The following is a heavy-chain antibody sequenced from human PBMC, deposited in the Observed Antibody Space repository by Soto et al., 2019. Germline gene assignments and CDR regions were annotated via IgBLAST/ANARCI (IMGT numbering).Heavy chain of an antibody. CDR3: ARTYASSPYFDY. J-gene: IGHJ4*02. CDR1: GGSIYSGGYY. Sequence: QVQLQESGPGLVKPSQTLSLTCTVSGGSIYSGGYYWSWLRQHPGKGLEWIGYIFYSGTTYYNPSLKSRVTISLDTSKKQFSLKLTSLTAADTDVYYCARTYASSPYFDYWGQGTLVAVSS. CDR2: IFYSGTT. V-gene: IGHV4-31*03. D-gene: IGHD2-2*01.